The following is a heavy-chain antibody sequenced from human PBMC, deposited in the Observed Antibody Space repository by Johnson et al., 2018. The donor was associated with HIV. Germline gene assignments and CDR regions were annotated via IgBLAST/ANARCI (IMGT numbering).Heavy chain of an antibody. CDR3: ARACRDGYTCDAFDI. D-gene: IGHD5-24*01. Sequence: EVQLVESGGGLVQPVGSLRLSCAASGFTVSSYYMSWVRQAPGNGLEWVSVLFSGGSIYFADSVKGRFTISRDNSKNTLYLQMNSLRAEDTAVYYCARACRDGYTCDAFDIWGQGTMVTVSS. CDR1: GFTVSSYY. V-gene: IGHV3-66*01. CDR2: LFSGGSI. J-gene: IGHJ3*02.